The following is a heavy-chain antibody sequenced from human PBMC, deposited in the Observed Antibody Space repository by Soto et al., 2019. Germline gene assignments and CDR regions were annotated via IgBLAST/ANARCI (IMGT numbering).Heavy chain of an antibody. CDR1: GYTFTSYY. D-gene: IGHD6-19*01. V-gene: IGHV1-46*01. CDR2: INPSGGST. CDR3: ARGAVAGRLRPGGWFDH. J-gene: IGHJ5*02. Sequence: ASVKVSCKASGYTFTSYYMHWVRQAPGQGLEWMGIINPSGGSTSYAQKFQGRVTMTRDTSTSTVYMELSSLRSEDTALYYCARGAVAGRLRPGGWFDHWGQCILVSVSS.